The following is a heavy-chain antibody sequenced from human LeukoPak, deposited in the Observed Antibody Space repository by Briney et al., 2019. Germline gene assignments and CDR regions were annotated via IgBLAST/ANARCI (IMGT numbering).Heavy chain of an antibody. Sequence: GGSLRLSCAASGFMFNGYGMHWVRQAPGKGLEWVTLISYDGSNKYYADSVKGRFTISRDNSKNTLYLQMNSLRPEDTAVYYCAREGWRRYCSSTSCHQNAFDIWGQGTMVTVSS. V-gene: IGHV3-30-3*01. J-gene: IGHJ3*02. CDR3: AREGWRRYCSSTSCHQNAFDI. CDR1: GFMFNGYG. D-gene: IGHD2-2*01. CDR2: ISYDGSNK.